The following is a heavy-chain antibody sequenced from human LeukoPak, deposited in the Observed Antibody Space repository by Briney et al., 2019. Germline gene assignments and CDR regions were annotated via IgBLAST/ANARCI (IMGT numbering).Heavy chain of an antibody. Sequence: ASVKVSCKASGYTFTNYGISWVRQAPGQGLEWMGWISAYNGDTNYAQMLQGRVTLTTDASTNTAYMELRSLRSDDTAVYYCARDLPDLTYSYDSSGLDYWGQGTLVTVST. D-gene: IGHD3-22*01. J-gene: IGHJ4*02. CDR2: ISAYNGDT. V-gene: IGHV1-18*01. CDR3: ARDLPDLTYSYDSSGLDY. CDR1: GYTFTNYG.